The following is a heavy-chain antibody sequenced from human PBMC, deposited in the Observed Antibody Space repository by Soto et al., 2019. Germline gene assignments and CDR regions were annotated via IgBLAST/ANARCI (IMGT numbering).Heavy chain of an antibody. Sequence: EVQLVESGGGLVKPGGSLRLSCAASGFTFSSYSMNWVRQAPGKGLEWVSSISSSSSYIYYADSVKGRFTISRDNAKNSLYLQMNCLRAEDTAVYYCARDLRGYCSGGSCYSGLDYWGQGTLVTVSS. J-gene: IGHJ4*02. V-gene: IGHV3-21*01. CDR2: ISSSSSYI. CDR1: GFTFSSYS. CDR3: ARDLRGYCSGGSCYSGLDY. D-gene: IGHD2-15*01.